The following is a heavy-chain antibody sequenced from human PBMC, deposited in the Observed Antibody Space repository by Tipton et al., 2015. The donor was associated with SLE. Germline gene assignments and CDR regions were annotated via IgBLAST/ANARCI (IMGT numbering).Heavy chain of an antibody. CDR2: IYYSGST. CDR1: GGSISSYY. Sequence: TLSLTCTVSGGSISSYYWSWIRQPPGKGLEWIGYIYYSGSTNYNPSLKSRVTISVDTSKNQFSLKLSSVTAADTAVYYCARGRRRDYYYYYYMDVWGKGTTLTVSS. CDR3: ARGRRRDYYYYYYMDV. V-gene: IGHV4-59*01. J-gene: IGHJ6*03.